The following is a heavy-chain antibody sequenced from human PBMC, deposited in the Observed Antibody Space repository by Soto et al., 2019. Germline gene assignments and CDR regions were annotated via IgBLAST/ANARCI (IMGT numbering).Heavy chain of an antibody. CDR1: GDSISSNNW. Sequence: SETLSLTCSVSGDSISSNNWWSWVRQPPGKGLEWIGEMYHSGSVHYNPSFKSRAAMSVDTSKNQFSLKLSSVTAADTAVYYCARQITGTENYYYYGMDVWGQGTTVTVSS. CDR3: ARQITGTENYYYYGMDV. D-gene: IGHD1-20*01. V-gene: IGHV4-4*02. CDR2: MYHSGSV. J-gene: IGHJ6*02.